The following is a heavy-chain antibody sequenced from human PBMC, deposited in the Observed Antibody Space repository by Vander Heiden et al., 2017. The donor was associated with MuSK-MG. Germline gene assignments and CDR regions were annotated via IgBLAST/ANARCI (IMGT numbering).Heavy chain of an antibody. V-gene: IGHV3-7*01. CDR3: ARGGGYSGYVPNHFDY. D-gene: IGHD5-12*01. J-gene: IGHJ4*02. Sequence: EVQLVESGGGLVPPGGSLSLSCAASGFTFSSYWMSWVRHAPGKGLEWVANIKQDGSEKYYVDSVKGRVTISRDNAKNSLYLQMNSLRAEDTAVYYCARGGGYSGYVPNHFDYWGQGTLVTVSS. CDR1: GFTFSSYW. CDR2: IKQDGSEK.